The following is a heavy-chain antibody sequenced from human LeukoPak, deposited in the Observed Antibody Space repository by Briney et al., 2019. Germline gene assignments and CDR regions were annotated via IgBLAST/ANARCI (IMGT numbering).Heavy chain of an antibody. CDR3: ARSAVVVIAALPYGMDD. V-gene: IGHV3-43*01. CDR1: GFTFDDYT. CDR2: ISWDGGST. Sequence: GSLRLSCAASGFTFDDYTMHWVRQAPGKGLEWVSLISWDGGSTYYADSAKGRFTISRDNSKNSLYLQMNSLRAEDTAVYYCARSAVVVIAALPYGMDDWGQGTTVTVSS. J-gene: IGHJ6*02. D-gene: IGHD2-15*01.